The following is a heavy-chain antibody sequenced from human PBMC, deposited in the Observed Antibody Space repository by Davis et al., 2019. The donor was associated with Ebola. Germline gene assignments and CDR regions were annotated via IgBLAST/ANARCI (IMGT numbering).Heavy chain of an antibody. Sequence: GESLKISCAAPGFTFSSYAMHWVRQASGKGLAWVAAISYDGSNKYYADSVKGRFTISRDNSKNTLYLQMNSLRAEDTAVYYCARDISYCGGDCYSGNYWYFDLWGRGTLVTVSS. CDR2: ISYDGSNK. D-gene: IGHD2-21*02. CDR3: ARDISYCGGDCYSGNYWYFDL. J-gene: IGHJ2*01. V-gene: IGHV3-30*14. CDR1: GFTFSSYA.